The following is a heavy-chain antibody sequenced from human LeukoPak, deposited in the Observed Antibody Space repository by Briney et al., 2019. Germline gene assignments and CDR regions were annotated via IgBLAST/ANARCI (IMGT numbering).Heavy chain of an antibody. V-gene: IGHV4-39*01. Sequence: SETLSLTCTVSGGSISSYYWGWIRQPPGKGLEWIGSIYYSGSTYYNPSLKSRVTISVDTSKNQFSLKLSSVTAADTAVYYCARLSSGFTEVDYWGQGTLVTVSS. CDR2: IYYSGST. CDR1: GGSISSYY. CDR3: ARLSSGFTEVDY. D-gene: IGHD6-19*01. J-gene: IGHJ4*02.